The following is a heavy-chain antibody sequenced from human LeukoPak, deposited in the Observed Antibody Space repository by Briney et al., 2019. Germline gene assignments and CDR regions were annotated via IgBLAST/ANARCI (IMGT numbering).Heavy chain of an antibody. CDR2: IIYDGSDK. CDR1: GFTFSDYG. Sequence: PGGSLRLSCAASGFTFSDYGMHWVRQAPGKGLEWVAVIIYDGSDKFYADSVKGRFTISRDNSKNTLYLQMNSLRAEDTAAYYCAKDSSYYLDSSGFDYWGPGTLVTVSS. J-gene: IGHJ4*02. V-gene: IGHV3-30*18. D-gene: IGHD3-22*01. CDR3: AKDSSYYLDSSGFDY.